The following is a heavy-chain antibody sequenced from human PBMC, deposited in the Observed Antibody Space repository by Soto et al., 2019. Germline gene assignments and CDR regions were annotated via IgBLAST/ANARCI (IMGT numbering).Heavy chain of an antibody. CDR1: GFTFNSYH. CDR2: ISGSLTYM. CDR3: ARDRVGVAPRPFGINV. J-gene: IGHJ6*02. Sequence: GGSLRLSCAASGFTFNSYHMNWVRQAPGKGLEWVSSISGSLTYMYYADSVKGRFTISRDNVKNSLYLQMNSLRAEDTAVYYCARDRVGVAPRPFGINVWGQGTTVTVSS. V-gene: IGHV3-21*01. D-gene: IGHD6-19*01.